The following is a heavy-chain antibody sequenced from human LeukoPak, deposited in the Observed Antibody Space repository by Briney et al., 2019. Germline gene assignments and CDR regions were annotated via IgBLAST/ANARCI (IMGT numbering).Heavy chain of an antibody. CDR2: IYYSGST. Sequence: SETLSLTCTVSGGSISSSSYYWGWIRQPPGKGLEWIGSIYYSGSTYYNPSLKSRVTISVDTSKNQFSLKLSSVTAADTAVYYCARSELLWIGEVYWGQGTLVNVSS. J-gene: IGHJ4*02. CDR3: ARSELLWIGEVY. CDR1: GGSISSSSYY. D-gene: IGHD3-10*01. V-gene: IGHV4-39*07.